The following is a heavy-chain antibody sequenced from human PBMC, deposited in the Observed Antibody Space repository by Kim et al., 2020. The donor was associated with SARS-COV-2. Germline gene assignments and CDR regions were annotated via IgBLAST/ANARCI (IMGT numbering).Heavy chain of an antibody. J-gene: IGHJ4*02. CDR3: VRDAGGY. Sequence: YSGGSTDYADSVMGRFTSSRDNSKNTLYLQMNSLRADDTAVYYCVRDAGGYWGQGTLVTVSS. V-gene: IGHV3-53*01. D-gene: IGHD2-15*01. CDR2: YSGGST.